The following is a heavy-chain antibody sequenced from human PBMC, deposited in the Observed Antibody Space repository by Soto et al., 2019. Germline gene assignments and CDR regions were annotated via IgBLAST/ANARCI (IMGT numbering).Heavy chain of an antibody. J-gene: IGHJ4*02. D-gene: IGHD3-22*01. V-gene: IGHV1-69*06. CDR2: IIPIFGTA. Sequence: GASVKVSCKASGGTFSSYAISWVRQAPGQGLEWMGGIIPIFGTANYAQKFQGRVTITADKSTSTAYMELSSLRSGDTAVYYCARDQGTYYYDSGGYYAYWGQGTLVTVSS. CDR3: ARDQGTYYYDSGGYYAY. CDR1: GGTFSSYA.